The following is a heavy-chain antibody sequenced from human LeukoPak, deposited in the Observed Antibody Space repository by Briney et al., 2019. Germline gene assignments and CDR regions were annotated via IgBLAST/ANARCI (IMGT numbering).Heavy chain of an antibody. CDR1: GSTFSSYS. Sequence: PGGSLRLSCAASGSTFSSYSMNWVRQAPGKGLEWVSYISSSISTTDYTDSVRGRFTISRDNAENSLYLQMNSLRDEDTAVYYCARSNSFDYWGQGTLVTVSS. V-gene: IGHV3-48*02. CDR3: ARSNSFDY. CDR2: ISSSISTT. J-gene: IGHJ4*02. D-gene: IGHD2-21*01.